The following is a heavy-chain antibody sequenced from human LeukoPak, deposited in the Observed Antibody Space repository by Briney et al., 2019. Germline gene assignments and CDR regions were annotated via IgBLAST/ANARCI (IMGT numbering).Heavy chain of an antibody. D-gene: IGHD2-21*02. J-gene: IGHJ3*02. Sequence: GGSLRLSCAASGFTVSSNYMSWVRQAPGKGLEWVSVIYSGGSTYYADSVKGRFTISRHNSKNTLYLQMNSLRAEDTAVYYCAVIPDVVTATLDAFDIWGQGTMVTVSS. CDR3: AVIPDVVTATLDAFDI. V-gene: IGHV3-53*01. CDR2: IYSGGST. CDR1: GFTVSSNY.